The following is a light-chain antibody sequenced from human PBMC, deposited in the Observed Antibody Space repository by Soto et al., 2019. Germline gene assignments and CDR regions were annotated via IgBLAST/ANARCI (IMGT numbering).Light chain of an antibody. CDR3: CSYTNRATYV. V-gene: IGLV2-14*01. CDR1: SSDVGRYNY. J-gene: IGLJ1*01. CDR2: EVS. Sequence: ALAQPASVSGSPGQSITISCTGTSSDVGRYNYVSWYQQHPGKAPKLMIHEVSYRPSGVSSRFSGSKSGNTASLTISGLQAEDEAEYHCCSYTNRATYVFGTGTKVTVL.